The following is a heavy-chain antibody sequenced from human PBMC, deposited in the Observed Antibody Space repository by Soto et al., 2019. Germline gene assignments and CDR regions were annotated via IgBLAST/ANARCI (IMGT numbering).Heavy chain of an antibody. Sequence: SETLSLTCAVSGGSISNSNWWSWVRQPPGKGLEWIGNIYHSGSTNYNPSLKSRVTISIDKSNNQFSLKLSSVTAADTSVYYCARVGRKYGYFDFDYWGQGTLVTVSS. CDR2: IYHSGST. CDR1: GGSISNSNW. J-gene: IGHJ4*02. CDR3: ARVGRKYGYFDFDY. D-gene: IGHD5-18*01. V-gene: IGHV4-4*02.